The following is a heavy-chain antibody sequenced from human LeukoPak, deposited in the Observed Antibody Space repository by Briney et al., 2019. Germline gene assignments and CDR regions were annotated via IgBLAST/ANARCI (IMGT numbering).Heavy chain of an antibody. J-gene: IGHJ4*02. CDR1: GGSISSGSYY. Sequence: SETLSLTRTVSGGSISSGSYYWSWIRQPAGKGLEWLGRIYSSGSTNYNSSLKSRVTISVDTSKNQFSLKLSSVTAADTAVYYCARSTYYYGSGSYYPFDCWGQGTLVTVSS. CDR2: IYSSGST. V-gene: IGHV4-61*02. D-gene: IGHD3-10*01. CDR3: ARSTYYYGSGSYYPFDC.